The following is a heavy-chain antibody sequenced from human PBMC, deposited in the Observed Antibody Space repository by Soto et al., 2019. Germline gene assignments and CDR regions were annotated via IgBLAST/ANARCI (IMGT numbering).Heavy chain of an antibody. J-gene: IGHJ4*02. V-gene: IGHV1-3*01. D-gene: IGHD3-3*01. CDR2: INAGNGNT. Sequence: ASVKVSCKASGYTFTSYAMHWVRQAPGQRLEWMGWINAGNGNTKYSQKFQGRVTITRDTSASTAYMELSSLRSEDTAVYYCARSGGAIFGVVIFDYWGQGTLVTVSS. CDR3: ARSGGAIFGVVIFDY. CDR1: GYTFTSYA.